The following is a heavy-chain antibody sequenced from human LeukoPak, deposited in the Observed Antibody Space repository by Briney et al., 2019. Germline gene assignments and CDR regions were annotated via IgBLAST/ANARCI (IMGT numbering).Heavy chain of an antibody. V-gene: IGHV3-64*01. J-gene: IGHJ4*02. CDR2: ISPDGRAT. CDR1: GVTFSYYS. Sequence: GRSLRLSCAASGVTFSYYSTHSVRQAPGKGLEFVIVISPDGRATYYTNSVEGRFTISRDNSKNTVYRQMDSLRDDDTAVYYCAREQPAGSTDYWGQGSLVTVSS. CDR3: AREQPAGSTDY. D-gene: IGHD1-14*01.